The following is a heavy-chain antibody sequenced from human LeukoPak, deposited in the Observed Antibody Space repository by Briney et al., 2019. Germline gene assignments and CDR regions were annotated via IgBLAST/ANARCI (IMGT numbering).Heavy chain of an antibody. J-gene: IGHJ4*02. CDR2: ISSSSSYI. V-gene: IGHV3-21*01. Sequence: PGGSLRLSCAASGFTFSSCAMSWVRQAPGKGLEWVSSISSSSSYIYYADSVKGRFTISRDNAKNSLYLQMNSLRAEDTAVYYCARDGYYDFWSGYSTNFDYWGQGTLVTVSS. CDR1: GFTFSSCA. CDR3: ARDGYYDFWSGYSTNFDY. D-gene: IGHD3-3*01.